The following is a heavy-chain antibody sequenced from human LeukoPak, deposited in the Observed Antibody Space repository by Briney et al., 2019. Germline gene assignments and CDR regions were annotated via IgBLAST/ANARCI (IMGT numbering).Heavy chain of an antibody. CDR3: ARDRAVAGQAGAAR. J-gene: IGHJ4*02. D-gene: IGHD6-19*01. Sequence: SETLSLTCSVSGGSISSGSYYWGWIRQSLGKGLEWIGSTYYSGRTTYNPSLKSRVTISVDTSKNQFSLKLSSVTAADTALYYCARDRAVAGQAGAARWGQGTLVTVSS. CDR1: GGSISSGSYY. V-gene: IGHV4-39*07. CDR2: TYYSGRT.